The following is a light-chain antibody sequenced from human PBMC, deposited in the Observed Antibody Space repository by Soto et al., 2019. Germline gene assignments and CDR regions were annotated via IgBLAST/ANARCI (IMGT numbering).Light chain of an antibody. J-gene: IGKJ1*01. CDR1: QSVTSSY. CDR2: GAS. V-gene: IGKV3-20*01. CDR3: QQHGFSPRT. Sequence: EIVLTQSPDTLSLSPGERATLSCRASQSVTSSYLAWYQHKPGQAPRLLIYGASLRATGIPDRFSGSVSGTDFSLTISRLEPEDFAVYYCQQHGFSPRTFGPGTRVEIK.